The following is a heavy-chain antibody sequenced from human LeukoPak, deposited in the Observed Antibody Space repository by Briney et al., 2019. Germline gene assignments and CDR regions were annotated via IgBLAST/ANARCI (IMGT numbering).Heavy chain of an antibody. CDR3: ATHIFGVVGHFYYYMDV. CDR1: GYNFTNYW. J-gene: IGHJ6*03. CDR2: IYPGDSDT. D-gene: IGHD3-3*02. Sequence: GESLKISCKGSGYNFTNYWLGWVRQMPGKGLDWMGIIYPGDSDTSYSPSFQGQVTISADKSISTAYLQWSSLKASDTAMYYCATHIFGVVGHFYYYMDVWGKGTTVTVSS. V-gene: IGHV5-51*01.